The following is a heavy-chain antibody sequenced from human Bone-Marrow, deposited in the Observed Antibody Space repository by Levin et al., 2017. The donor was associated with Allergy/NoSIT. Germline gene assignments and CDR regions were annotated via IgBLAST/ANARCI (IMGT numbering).Heavy chain of an antibody. J-gene: IGHJ2*01. D-gene: IGHD5-18*01. CDR3: ARDMPGYSYGPYWYFDL. Sequence: EASVKVSCAASGFTFSSYWMSWVRQAPGKGLEWVANIKQDGSEKYYVDSVKGRFTISRDNAKNSLYLQMNSLRAEDTAVYYCARDMPGYSYGPYWYFDLWGRGTLVTVSS. CDR2: IKQDGSEK. V-gene: IGHV3-7*01. CDR1: GFTFSSYW.